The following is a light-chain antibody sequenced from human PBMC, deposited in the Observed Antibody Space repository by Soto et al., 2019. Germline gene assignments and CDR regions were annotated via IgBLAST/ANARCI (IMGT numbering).Light chain of an antibody. J-gene: IGLJ2*01. CDR3: SSYTTSTSFIL. CDR2: EVS. CDR1: SSDVGGYNH. V-gene: IGLV2-14*01. Sequence: QSALTQPASVSGSPGQSITISCTGTSSDVGGYNHVSWYRQHPGRAPKLIIYEVSSRPSGVSNRFSGSKSGNTASLTISGLQAEDEAYYYCSSYTTSTSFILFGGGTKLTVL.